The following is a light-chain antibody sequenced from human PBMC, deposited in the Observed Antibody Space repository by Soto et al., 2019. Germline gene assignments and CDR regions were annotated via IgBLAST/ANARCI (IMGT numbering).Light chain of an antibody. J-gene: IGLJ1*01. V-gene: IGLV1-51*01. CDR3: GTWDSSLSAGV. CDR1: SSNIGNNY. CDR2: DND. Sequence: QSVLTQPPSVSAAPGQKVTISCSASSSNIGNNYVSWYQQVPRTAPKLLIYDNDKRPSGIPDRFSGSRSGTSATLGITGLQTGDGADYYCGTWDSSLSAGVFGTGTRSPS.